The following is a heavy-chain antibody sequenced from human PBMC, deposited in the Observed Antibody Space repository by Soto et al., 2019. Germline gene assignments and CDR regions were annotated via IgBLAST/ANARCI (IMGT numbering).Heavy chain of an antibody. Sequence: GGSLRLSCAASGFTFSSYAMIWVRLAPGKGLEWVSAISGSGGRTYYADSVKGRFTISRDNSKNTLYLQMNSLRAEDTAVYYCAALIVVVMYPDYWGQGTLVTVSS. D-gene: IGHD3-22*01. CDR2: ISGSGGRT. V-gene: IGHV3-23*01. CDR3: AALIVVVMYPDY. CDR1: GFTFSSYA. J-gene: IGHJ4*02.